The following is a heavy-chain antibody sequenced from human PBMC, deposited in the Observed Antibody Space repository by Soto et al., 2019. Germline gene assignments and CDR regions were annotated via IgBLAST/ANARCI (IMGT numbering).Heavy chain of an antibody. CDR3: ADSHGGSRRWTDRRLDY. CDR2: ISHSGST. V-gene: IGHV4-4*02. D-gene: IGHD3-16*02. J-gene: IGHJ4*02. CDR1: GDSINSSHW. Sequence: SETLSLTCAVSGDSINSSHWWNWVRQPPEKGLEWIGQISHSGSTNYNPSLTSRVTISVDKSKNHFSLKLTSVTAADTAVYYCADSHGGSRRWTDRRLDYCGQGTLVTVSS.